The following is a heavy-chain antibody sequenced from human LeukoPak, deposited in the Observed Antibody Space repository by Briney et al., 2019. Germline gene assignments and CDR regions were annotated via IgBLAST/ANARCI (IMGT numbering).Heavy chain of an antibody. V-gene: IGHV3-21*01. D-gene: IGHD3-3*01. CDR3: ARGYYNFWSGYRAEYYFDY. CDR2: ISSSSSYI. CDR1: GFTFSTYS. Sequence: GGSLRLSCAASGFTFSTYSMNWVRQAPGKGLEWVSFISSSSSYIYYVDSVKGRFTISRDTSKNTLFLQMNSLRAEDTAVYHCARGYYNFWSGYRAEYYFDYWGQGTLVTVSS. J-gene: IGHJ4*02.